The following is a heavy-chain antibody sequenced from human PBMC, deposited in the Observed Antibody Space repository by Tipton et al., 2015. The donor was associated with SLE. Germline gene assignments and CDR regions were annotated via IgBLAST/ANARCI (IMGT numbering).Heavy chain of an antibody. D-gene: IGHD3-3*01. J-gene: IGHJ6*03. V-gene: IGHV4-4*02. Sequence: TLSLTCAVSGGSISSSNWWSWVRQPPGKGLEWIGEIYHSGSTNYNPSLKSRVTISVDKSKNQFSLKLSSVTAADTAVYYCARDNFWNRGYYFGGGEDYYYYYMDVWGKGTTVTVSS. CDR1: GGSISSSNW. CDR3: ARDNFWNRGYYFGGGEDYYYYYMDV. CDR2: IYHSGST.